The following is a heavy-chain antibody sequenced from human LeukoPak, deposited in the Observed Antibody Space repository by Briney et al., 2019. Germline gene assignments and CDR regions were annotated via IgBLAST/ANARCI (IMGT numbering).Heavy chain of an antibody. V-gene: IGHV4-34*01. Sequence: SETLSLTCAVYGGSFSGYYWSWIRQPPGKGLEWIGEINHSGSTNYNPSLKSRVTISVDTSKNQFSLKLSSVTAADTAVYYCARGYPPLYFGSGSYYTNWFDPWGQGTLVTVSS. CDR2: INHSGST. J-gene: IGHJ5*02. D-gene: IGHD3-10*01. CDR3: ARGYPPLYFGSGSYYTNWFDP. CDR1: GGSFSGYY.